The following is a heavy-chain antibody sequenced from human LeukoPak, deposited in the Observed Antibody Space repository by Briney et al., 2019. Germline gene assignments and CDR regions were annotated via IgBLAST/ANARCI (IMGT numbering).Heavy chain of an antibody. D-gene: IGHD2-2*01. Sequence: EASVKVSCKTSGYTFSNFGINWVRQAPGQGLEWMAWISGNNDNPNYGQKFQGRFTVTTDSSTSTAYMELRNLRSDDTAVYYCARDGTSTDDYWGQGALVTVSS. CDR1: GYTFSNFG. V-gene: IGHV1-18*01. J-gene: IGHJ4*02. CDR3: ARDGTSTDDY. CDR2: ISGNNDNP.